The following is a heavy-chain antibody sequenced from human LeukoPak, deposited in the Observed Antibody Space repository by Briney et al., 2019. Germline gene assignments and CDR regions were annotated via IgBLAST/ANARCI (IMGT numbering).Heavy chain of an antibody. CDR2: INPNSGGT. CDR1: GYTFTSYG. Sequence: ASVKVSCKTSGYTFTSYGISWVRQAPGQGLEWMGWINPNSGGTNYAQKFQGRVTMSRDTSISTAYMELSRLRSDDTAVYYCARDRPPSGSYNHNWFDPWGQGTLVTVSS. J-gene: IGHJ5*02. CDR3: ARDRPPSGSYNHNWFDP. V-gene: IGHV1-2*02. D-gene: IGHD1-26*01.